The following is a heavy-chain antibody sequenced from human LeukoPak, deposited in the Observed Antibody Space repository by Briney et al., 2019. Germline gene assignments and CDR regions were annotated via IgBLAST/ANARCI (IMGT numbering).Heavy chain of an antibody. V-gene: IGHV3-7*01. CDR3: ARASYYYDSGGLSNADLAQSFYYYMDV. D-gene: IGHD3-22*01. Sequence: GGSLRLSCAASGFTFNAYLMGWVRQAPGKGLEWVANIKQDGSEQYYVGSVRGRFTISRDNGADPLYLQMNSLGADDTAVYYCARASYYYDSGGLSNADLAQSFYYYMDVWGKGTTVTVSS. CDR1: GFTFNAYL. J-gene: IGHJ6*03. CDR2: IKQDGSEQ.